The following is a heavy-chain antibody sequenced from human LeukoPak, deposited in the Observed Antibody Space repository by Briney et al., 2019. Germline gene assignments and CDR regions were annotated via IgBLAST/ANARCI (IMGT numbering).Heavy chain of an antibody. V-gene: IGHV3-74*01. J-gene: IGHJ4*02. Sequence: GGSLRLSCAASGFTFSSYWMHWVRQAPGKGLVWVSRINSDGSSTSYADSVKGRFTISRDNSKNTLYLQMNSLRAEDTSVYYCARDRVRYYDFWSGYCYWGQGTLVTVSS. D-gene: IGHD3-3*01. CDR1: GFTFSSYW. CDR3: ARDRVRYYDFWSGYCY. CDR2: INSDGSST.